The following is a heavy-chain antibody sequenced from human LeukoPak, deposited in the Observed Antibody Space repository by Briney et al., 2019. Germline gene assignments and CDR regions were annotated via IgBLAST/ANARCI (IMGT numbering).Heavy chain of an antibody. V-gene: IGHV1-2*02. CDR1: GYTFTGYY. CDR2: INPNSGGT. CDR3: ARVDGGYSYGYIHQGFDY. J-gene: IGHJ4*02. D-gene: IGHD5-18*01. Sequence: GASVKVSCKASGYTFTGYYMHWVRQAPGQGLEWMGWINPNSGGTNYAQKFQGRVTMTRDTSISTAYMELSRLRSDDTAVYYCARVDGGYSYGYIHQGFDYWGQGTLVTVSS.